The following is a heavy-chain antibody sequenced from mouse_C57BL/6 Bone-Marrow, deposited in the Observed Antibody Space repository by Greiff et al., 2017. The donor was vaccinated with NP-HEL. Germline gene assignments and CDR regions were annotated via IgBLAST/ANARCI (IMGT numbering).Heavy chain of an antibody. D-gene: IGHD1-1*01. Sequence: VQLQQSGAELARPGASVKLSCKASGYTFTSYGISWVKQRTGQGLEWIGEIYPRSGNTYYNEKFKGKATLTADKSSRTAYMELRSLTSEDSAVYFCARRSYYGPFAYWGQGTLVTVSA. V-gene: IGHV1-81*01. CDR1: GYTFTSYG. J-gene: IGHJ3*01. CDR2: IYPRSGNT. CDR3: ARRSYYGPFAY.